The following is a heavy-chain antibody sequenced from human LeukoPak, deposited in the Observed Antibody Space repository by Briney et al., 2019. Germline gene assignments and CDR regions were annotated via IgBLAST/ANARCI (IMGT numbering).Heavy chain of an antibody. Sequence: ASVKVSCKASGDTFTGYYMHWVRQAPGQGLEWMGWINPNSGGTNYAQKFQGRVTMTRDTSISTAYMELSRLRSDDTAVYYCARDPYCSGGSCYDEWGQGTLVTVSS. D-gene: IGHD2-15*01. CDR2: INPNSGGT. CDR3: ARDPYCSGGSCYDE. CDR1: GDTFTGYY. V-gene: IGHV1-2*02. J-gene: IGHJ4*02.